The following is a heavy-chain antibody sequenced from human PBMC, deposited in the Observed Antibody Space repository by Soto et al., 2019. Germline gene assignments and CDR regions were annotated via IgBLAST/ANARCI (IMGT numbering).Heavy chain of an antibody. V-gene: IGHV4-34*01. CDR3: ARGGEIVVVVSTTGRYFDY. CDR2: INHSGST. Sequence: QVQPQQWGAGLLKPSETLSLTCAVYGGSFSGYYWTWIRQPPGKGLEWIGEINHSGSTNYNPSLKSRVTISVDTSKNQFSLKLSSVTAADTAVYYCARGGEIVVVVSTTGRYFDYWGQGTLVTVSS. CDR1: GGSFSGYY. D-gene: IGHD2-15*01. J-gene: IGHJ4*02.